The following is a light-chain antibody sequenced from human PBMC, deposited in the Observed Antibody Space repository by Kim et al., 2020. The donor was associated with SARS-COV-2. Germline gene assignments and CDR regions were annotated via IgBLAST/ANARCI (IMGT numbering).Light chain of an antibody. J-gene: IGLJ1*01. V-gene: IGLV1-47*01. CDR3: AAWDDSLSGYV. CDR2: RNN. Sequence: GQWVTISCSGSSSNIGSNYVYWYQQLPGTAPKLLIYRNNQRPSGVPDRFSGSKAGTSASLAISGLRSEDEAEYYCAAWDDSLSGYVFGTGTKVTVL. CDR1: SSNIGSNY.